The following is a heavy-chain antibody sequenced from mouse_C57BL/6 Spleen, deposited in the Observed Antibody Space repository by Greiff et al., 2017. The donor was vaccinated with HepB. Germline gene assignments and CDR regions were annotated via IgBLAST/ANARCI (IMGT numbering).Heavy chain of an antibody. V-gene: IGHV14-2*01. CDR3: ARPPYDYDEDYYAMDY. CDR2: IDPEDGET. D-gene: IGHD2-4*01. Sequence: EVKLVESGAELVKPGASVKLSCTASGFNIKDYYMHWVKQRTEQGLEWIGRIDPEDGETKYAPKFQGKATITADTSSNTAYLQLSSLTSEDTAVYYCARPPYDYDEDYYAMDYWGQGTSVTVSS. CDR1: GFNIKDYY. J-gene: IGHJ4*01.